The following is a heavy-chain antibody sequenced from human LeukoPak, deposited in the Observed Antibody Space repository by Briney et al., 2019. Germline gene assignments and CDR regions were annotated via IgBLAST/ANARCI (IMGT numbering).Heavy chain of an antibody. CDR2: ITGSGASA. D-gene: IGHD2-8*02. Sequence: GGSLRLSCAASGFTFSSCDMSWVRQPPGKGLEWVSAITGSGASAYYADSVKGRFTISRDNSKNTLYLQMNSLRAEDTAIYYCATYRQVLLPFESWGQGTLVTVSS. CDR3: ATYRQVLLPFES. CDR1: GFTFSSCD. V-gene: IGHV3-23*01. J-gene: IGHJ4*02.